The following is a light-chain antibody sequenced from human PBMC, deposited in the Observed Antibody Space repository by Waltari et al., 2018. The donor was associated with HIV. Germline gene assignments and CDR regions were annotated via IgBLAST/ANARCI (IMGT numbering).Light chain of an antibody. CDR2: EVT. CDR1: SSDVGSSNL. J-gene: IGLJ3*02. Sequence: QSALTQPASVSGSPGQSITISCTGSSSDVGSSNLVSWYQQLPGKAPKLMIYEVTKRPSGVPDRFSGSKSGTSASLAISGLRSDDEADYYCAAWDGSLSVVLFGGGTKLTVL. V-gene: IGLV2-14*02. CDR3: AAWDGSLSVVL.